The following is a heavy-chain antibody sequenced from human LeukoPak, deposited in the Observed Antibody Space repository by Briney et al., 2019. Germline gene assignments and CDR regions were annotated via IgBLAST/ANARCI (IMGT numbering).Heavy chain of an antibody. D-gene: IGHD3-9*01. V-gene: IGHV4-39*07. CDR1: GGSISSSSYY. CDR2: IYYSGST. Sequence: SETLSLTCTVSGGSISSSSYYWGWIRQPPGKGLEWIGSIYYSGSTYYNPSLKSRVTISVDTSKNQFSLKLSSVTAADTAVYYCARDGRYVDAFDIWGQGTMVTVSS. CDR3: ARDGRYVDAFDI. J-gene: IGHJ3*02.